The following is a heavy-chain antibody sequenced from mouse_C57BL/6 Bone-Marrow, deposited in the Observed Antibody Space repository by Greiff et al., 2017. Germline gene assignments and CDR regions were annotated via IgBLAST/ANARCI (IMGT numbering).Heavy chain of an antibody. CDR1: GYTFTGYW. Sequence: VQLQQPGAELVKPGASVKLSCTASGYTFTGYWMHWVKQRPGQGLEWIGMIHPNSGSTNYNEKFKSKATLTVDKSSSTAYMQLSSLTAGDSAVYDCARRDWGGWAYWGQGTLVTVSA. D-gene: IGHD1-1*02. CDR3: ARRDWGGWAY. J-gene: IGHJ3*01. CDR2: IHPNSGST. V-gene: IGHV1-64*01.